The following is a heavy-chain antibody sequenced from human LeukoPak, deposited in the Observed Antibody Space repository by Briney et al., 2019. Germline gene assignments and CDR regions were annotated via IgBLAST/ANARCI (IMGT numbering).Heavy chain of an antibody. CDR3: ARTTVTSRRGGYFDY. Sequence: GGSLRLSCAASGFTVISNYMSWVRQAPGKGLEWVSVIYSGGSTYYADSVKGRFTISRDNSKNTLYLQMNSLRAEDTAVYYCARTTVTSRRGGYFDYWGQATLVTVSS. CDR1: GFTVISNY. J-gene: IGHJ4*02. D-gene: IGHD4-17*01. CDR2: IYSGGST. V-gene: IGHV3-53*01.